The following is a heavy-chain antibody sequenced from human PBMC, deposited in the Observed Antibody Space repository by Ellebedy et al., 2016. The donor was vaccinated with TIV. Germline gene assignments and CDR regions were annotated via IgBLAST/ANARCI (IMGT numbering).Heavy chain of an antibody. CDR2: ISINSDYI. CDR3: ARVGGYSYGYVDYFARDV. CDR1: GFTFSTYS. J-gene: IGHJ6*02. D-gene: IGHD5-18*01. Sequence: GESLKISCAASGFTFSTYSMNWVRQTAGQGLEWVSYISINSDYIYYADSVKGRLTLSSDHAKNSLSLQMNNLIAEDTAVYYCARVGGYSYGYVDYFARDVWGQGTTVTVSS. V-gene: IGHV3-21*06.